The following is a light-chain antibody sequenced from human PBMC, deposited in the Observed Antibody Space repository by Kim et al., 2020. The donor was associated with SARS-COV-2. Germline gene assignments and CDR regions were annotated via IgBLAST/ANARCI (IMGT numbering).Light chain of an antibody. CDR3: SSYTSSSAWV. CDR1: SGDVGGYNY. Sequence: QSALTQPASVSGSPGQSITISCTGSSGDVGGYNYVSWYQQHPGKAPKLMIYDVNKRPSGISNRFSGSKSGNTASLTISGLQAEDEADYYCSSYTSSSAWVFGGGTKLTVL. V-gene: IGLV2-14*03. J-gene: IGLJ3*02. CDR2: DVN.